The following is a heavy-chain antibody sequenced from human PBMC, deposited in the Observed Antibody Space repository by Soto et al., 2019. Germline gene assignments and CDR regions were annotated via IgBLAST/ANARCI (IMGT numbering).Heavy chain of an antibody. CDR2: IAYDGNEK. J-gene: IGHJ6*02. V-gene: IGHV3-30*18. D-gene: IGHD1-26*01. CDR3: GKDVGDYVPYYYGVDV. Sequence: ESGGGVVQPGTSLRLSCAASGFTFKTHAMHWVRQAPGKGLEWMAVIAYDGNEKFYADSVKGRFTISRDNPKNALYLQINTLRNEDTAVYYCGKDVGDYVPYYYGVDVWGQGTTVTVSS. CDR1: GFTFKTHA.